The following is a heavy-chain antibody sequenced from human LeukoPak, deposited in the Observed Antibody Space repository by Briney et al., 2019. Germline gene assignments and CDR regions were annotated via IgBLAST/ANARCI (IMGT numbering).Heavy chain of an antibody. CDR2: IYHSGST. CDR1: GGSISSSNW. CDR3: ARDGPDCYDSSGYLKAFDV. V-gene: IGHV4-4*02. Sequence: SGTLSLTCAVSGGSISSSNWWSWVRQPPGKGLAWIGEIYHSGSTNYNPSLKSRVTISVDKSKNQFSLKLSSVTAADTAVYYCARDGPDCYDSSGYLKAFDVWGQGTMVTVSS. J-gene: IGHJ3*01. D-gene: IGHD3-22*01.